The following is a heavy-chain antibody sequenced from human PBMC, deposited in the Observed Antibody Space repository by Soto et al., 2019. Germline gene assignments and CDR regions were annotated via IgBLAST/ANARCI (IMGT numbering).Heavy chain of an antibody. CDR2: ISWDGDTT. J-gene: IGHJ4*02. CDR1: GFTFDDHN. CDR3: ASSQGDY. V-gene: IGHV3-43*01. Sequence: EVHLVESGGVVVQPGGSLRLSCAASGFTFDDHNMHWIRQAPGKGLEWVSLISWDGDTTYYADSVKGRFTISRDNSRNSLYLQMNALTTEDTAPYYCASSQGDYWGQGTLVTVSS.